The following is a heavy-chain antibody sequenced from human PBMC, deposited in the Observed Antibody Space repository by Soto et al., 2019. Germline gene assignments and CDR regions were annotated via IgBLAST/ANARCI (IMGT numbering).Heavy chain of an antibody. V-gene: IGHV4-39*07. CDR2: LYDSGNT. Sequence: SETLSLTCTVSGGSITTSSYYWGWIRQPTGKGLEWIGSLYDSGNTYYNPSLKSRVTLSLDTSRNQLFLQLNSVTAADTAMYYCARVSSDSHKNNWFDPWGQGTLVPVSS. CDR3: ARVSSDSHKNNWFDP. CDR1: GGSITTSSYY. J-gene: IGHJ5*02.